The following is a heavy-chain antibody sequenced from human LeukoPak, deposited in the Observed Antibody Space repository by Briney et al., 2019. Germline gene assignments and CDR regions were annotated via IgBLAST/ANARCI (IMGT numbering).Heavy chain of an antibody. CDR1: GYTFTTYN. J-gene: IGHJ3*02. CDR3: ARGAGGTYWNAFDI. CDR2: ISGYNGKT. Sequence: ASVKVSCKASGYTFTTYNIHWVRQAPGQGLEWVGWISGYNGKTNYAQKFQGRVTMTTDTSTSTAYMELRSLISDDTAVYYCARGAGGTYWNAFDIWGQGTMVTVSS. D-gene: IGHD1-26*01. V-gene: IGHV1-18*01.